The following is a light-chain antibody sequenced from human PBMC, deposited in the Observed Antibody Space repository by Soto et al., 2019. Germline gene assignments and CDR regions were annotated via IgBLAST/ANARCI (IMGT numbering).Light chain of an antibody. CDR1: QSVLYSSDNKNY. V-gene: IGKV4-1*01. CDR2: WAS. Sequence: DIVMTQSPDSLAVSLGARATIDCKSSQSVLYSSDNKNYLAWYQQKSGQPPKLLIRWASARESGVPDRFSGSGSGTDFTLTISSLQPEDVADYYCQQHFSIPHTFGQGTKLEIK. CDR3: QQHFSIPHT. J-gene: IGKJ2*01.